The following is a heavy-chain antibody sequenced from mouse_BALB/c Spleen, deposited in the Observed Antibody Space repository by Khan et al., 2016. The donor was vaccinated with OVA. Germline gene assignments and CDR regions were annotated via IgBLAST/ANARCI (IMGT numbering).Heavy chain of an antibody. J-gene: IGHJ3*01. CDR2: IWGDGST. CDR1: GFSLPDFG. D-gene: IGHD1-1*02. V-gene: IGHV2-6-7*01. Sequence: QVQLKQSGPGLVAPSQSLSITCTVSGFSLPDFGVNWIRQPPGKGLEWLGMIWGDGSTDYNSALKSRLSIRKDNSKSQVFLKLNSLQTDDTARYYCARERNGSYEFAYWGQETLVTVSA. CDR3: ARERNGSYEFAY.